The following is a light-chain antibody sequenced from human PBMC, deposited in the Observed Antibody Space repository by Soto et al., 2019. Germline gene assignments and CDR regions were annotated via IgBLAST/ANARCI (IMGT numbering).Light chain of an antibody. CDR3: QQYGNLPT. Sequence: DIQMTQSPASLSASVGDRVTITCRASQSISSYLNWYQQKPGKAPKLLIYAASSLERGVPSRFSGSGSGTEYTFTISNLQPEDIGTYYCQQYGNLPTFGQGTRLEIK. V-gene: IGKV1-33*01. CDR1: QSISSY. CDR2: AAS. J-gene: IGKJ5*01.